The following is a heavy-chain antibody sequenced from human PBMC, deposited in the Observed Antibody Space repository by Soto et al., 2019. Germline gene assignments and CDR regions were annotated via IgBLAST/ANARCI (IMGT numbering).Heavy chain of an antibody. D-gene: IGHD3-9*01. CDR3: ARVEDILTGYYYYFDY. CDR2: ISAYNGNT. V-gene: IGHV1-18*01. Sequence: ASVKVSCKASGYTFTSYGISWVRQAPGQGLEWMGWISAYNGNTNYAQKLQGRVTMTTDTSTSTAYMELRSLRSDDTAVYYCARVEDILTGYYYYFDYRGQGTLVTVSS. J-gene: IGHJ4*02. CDR1: GYTFTSYG.